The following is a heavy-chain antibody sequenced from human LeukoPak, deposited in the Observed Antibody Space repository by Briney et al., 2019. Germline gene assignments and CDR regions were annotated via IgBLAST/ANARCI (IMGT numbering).Heavy chain of an antibody. CDR1: GFTFSSYA. CDR2: ISYDGSNK. D-gene: IGHD2-2*01. Sequence: PGGSLRLSCAASGFTFSSYAMHWVRQAPGKGLEWVAVISYDGSNKYYADSVKGRFTISRDNSKNTLYLQMNSLRAEDTAVYYCARDPSLIVVVPAATTFDPWGQGTLVTVSS. V-gene: IGHV3-30-3*01. J-gene: IGHJ5*02. CDR3: ARDPSLIVVVPAATTFDP.